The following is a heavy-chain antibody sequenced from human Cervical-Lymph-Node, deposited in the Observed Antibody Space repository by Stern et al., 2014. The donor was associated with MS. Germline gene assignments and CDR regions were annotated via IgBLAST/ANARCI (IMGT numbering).Heavy chain of an antibody. V-gene: IGHV3-21*01. D-gene: IGHD2-2*01. CDR1: GFPFGSYT. Sequence: EVQLVQSGGGLVKPGGSLRLSCTASGFPFGSYTMNWVRQAPGKGLEWVASISTSSRYKFYTDSLKGRFTISRDNARNSLYLQMNSLRVEDTAVYYCARDRWSTTNCPMDYWGQGTLVTVSS. CDR2: ISTSSRYK. CDR3: ARDRWSTTNCPMDY. J-gene: IGHJ4*02.